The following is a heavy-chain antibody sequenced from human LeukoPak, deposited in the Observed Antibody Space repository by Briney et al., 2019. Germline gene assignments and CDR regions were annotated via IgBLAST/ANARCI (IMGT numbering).Heavy chain of an antibody. J-gene: IGHJ6*04. CDR3: AELGITMIGGV. CDR1: GFTFSSYA. Sequence: GGSLRLSCAASGFTFSSYAMSWVRQAPGKGLEWDSAISGSGGSTYYADSVKGRFTISRDNAKNSLYLQMNSLRAEDTAVYYCAELGITMIGGVWGKGTTSPSPQ. V-gene: IGHV3-23*01. D-gene: IGHD3-10*02. CDR2: ISGSGGST.